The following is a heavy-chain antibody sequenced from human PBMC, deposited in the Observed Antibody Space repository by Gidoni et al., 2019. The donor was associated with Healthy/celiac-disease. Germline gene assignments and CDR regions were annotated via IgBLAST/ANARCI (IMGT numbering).Heavy chain of an antibody. CDR3: LRYCSGGSCYRAFDY. Sequence: EVQLLESGGGLVQPGRSLRLSCAASGFTFSSYARSWVRQSPGKGLGWVSAIRGSGGSTYYADSVKGRFTISRDNSKNTLYLQMNSLRAEDTAVYYCLRYCSGGSCYRAFDYWGQGTLVTVSS. J-gene: IGHJ4*02. CDR2: IRGSGGST. CDR1: GFTFSSYA. D-gene: IGHD2-15*01. V-gene: IGHV3-23*01.